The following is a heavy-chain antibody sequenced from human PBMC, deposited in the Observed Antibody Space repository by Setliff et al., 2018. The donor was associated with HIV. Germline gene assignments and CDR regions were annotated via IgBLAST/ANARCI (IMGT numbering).Heavy chain of an antibody. CDR1: GYTFTSYA. D-gene: IGHD3-16*02. CDR3: ARDLGVSYRHYIKGNYFDN. V-gene: IGHV1-3*01. CDR2: INAGYGNT. Sequence: ASVKVSCKASGYTFTSYAIHWVRQAPGQSLEWMGWINAGYGNTNWAQKLQGRVTMSTHTSTSTAYMELRSLRSDDTAVYYCARDLGVSYRHYIKGNYFDNWGQGTLVTVSS. J-gene: IGHJ4*02.